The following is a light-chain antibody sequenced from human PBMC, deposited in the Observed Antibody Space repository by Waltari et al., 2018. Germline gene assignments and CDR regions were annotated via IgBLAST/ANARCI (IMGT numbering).Light chain of an antibody. CDR1: LSVSSD. CDR2: RAS. V-gene: IGKV3-15*01. CDR3: HQYNHWPRT. Sequence: EIVMTQSPDTLSVSPGERATLSCRASLSVSSDLAWYQQKPGQAPRLLIYRASTRATEVPTRFRGSGSGTEVNLTISSLQSGDFALYYCHQYNHWPRTFGQGTKVEIK. J-gene: IGKJ1*01.